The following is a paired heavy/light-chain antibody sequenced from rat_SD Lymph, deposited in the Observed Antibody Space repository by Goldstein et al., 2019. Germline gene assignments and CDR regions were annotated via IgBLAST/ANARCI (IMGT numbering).Light chain of an antibody. Sequence: DIRMTQSPASLSASLGETVNIECLASEDIYSDLAWYQQKPGKSPQLLIYNANSLQNGVPSRFSGSGSGTQYSLKINSLQSEDVATYFCQQYNNYPLTFGSGTKLEIK. J-gene: IGKJ5*01. CDR3: QQYNNYPLT. CDR1: EDIYSD. CDR2: NAN. V-gene: IGKV12S32*01.
Heavy chain of an antibody. CDR2: ISSSSSYI. J-gene: IGHJ4*01. CDR1: GFTFSNYG. V-gene: IGHV5-34*01. Sequence: EVQLVESGGGLVQPGRSLKLSCLASGFTFSNYGMNWIRQAPGKGLEWVASISSSSSYIYYADTVKGRFTISRDNAKNTLYLQMTSLRSEDTALYYCARSRTYYYSSYIYPHYVMDAWGQGASVTVSS. D-gene: IGHD1-2*01. CDR3: ARSRTYYYSSYIYPHYVMDA.